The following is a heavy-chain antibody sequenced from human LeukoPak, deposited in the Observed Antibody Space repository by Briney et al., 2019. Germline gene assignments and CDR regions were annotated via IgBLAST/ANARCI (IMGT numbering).Heavy chain of an antibody. D-gene: IGHD7-27*01. CDR2: VNSNSAVA. CDR1: GYTFNDYF. Sequence: ASVKVSCKTSGYTFNDYFIHWVRQAPGQGLEWMGRVNSNSAVAESEEKFQGRVTVTRDTSIRTVYMELFRLTSDDTAIYYCARSLSSTPHWELDYWGQGTLVTVSS. CDR3: ARSLSSTPHWELDY. V-gene: IGHV1-2*06. J-gene: IGHJ4*02.